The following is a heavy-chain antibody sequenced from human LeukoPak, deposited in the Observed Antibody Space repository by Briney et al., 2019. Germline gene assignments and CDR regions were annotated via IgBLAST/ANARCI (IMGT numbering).Heavy chain of an antibody. J-gene: IGHJ4*02. D-gene: IGHD6-19*01. V-gene: IGHV3-21*01. Sequence: GGSLRLSCAASGFKFSDYSMNWVRQIPGKGLEWVASISAFSTYVYYPDSVKGRFTVSRDNARNSVYLQLDSLRDEDTALYFCARASYWFESSGHPQHYYFDYWGQGTMVVLSS. CDR1: GFKFSDYS. CDR3: ARASYWFESSGHPQHYYFDY. CDR2: ISAFSTYV.